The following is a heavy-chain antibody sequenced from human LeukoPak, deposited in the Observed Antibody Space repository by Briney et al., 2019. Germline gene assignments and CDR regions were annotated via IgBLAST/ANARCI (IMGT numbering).Heavy chain of an antibody. D-gene: IGHD3-22*01. Sequence: SQTLSLTCAVSGGSISSGGYSWSWIRQPPGKGLEWIGYIYHSGSTYYNPSLKSRVTISVDRSKNQFSLKLSSVTAADTAVYYCARVGSKEKYYYDSSGGNFDYWGQGTLVTVSS. CDR1: GGSISSGGYS. V-gene: IGHV4-30-2*01. J-gene: IGHJ4*02. CDR3: ARVGSKEKYYYDSSGGNFDY. CDR2: IYHSGST.